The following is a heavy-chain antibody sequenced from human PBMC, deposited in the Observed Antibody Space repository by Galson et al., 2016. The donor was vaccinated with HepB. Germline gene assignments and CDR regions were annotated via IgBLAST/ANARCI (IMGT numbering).Heavy chain of an antibody. J-gene: IGHJ6*02. Sequence: SLRLSCAASGFTVSSNFMNWVRQAPGKGLEWVSVIYSDGTTYYADSVKGRFTISRDNSNNTLYLQMNSLRAEDTAVYYCARDNAWFGERKFYYYYGLDVWGQGTTVTVSS. V-gene: IGHV3-53*01. D-gene: IGHD3-10*01. CDR3: ARDNAWFGERKFYYYYGLDV. CDR1: GFTVSSNF. CDR2: IYSDGTT.